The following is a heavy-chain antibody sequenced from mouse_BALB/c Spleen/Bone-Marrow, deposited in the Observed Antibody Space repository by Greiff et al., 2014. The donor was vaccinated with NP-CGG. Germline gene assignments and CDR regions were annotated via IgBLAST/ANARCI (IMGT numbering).Heavy chain of an antibody. Sequence: VESGASVKISCKASGYAFSSSWMNWVKQRPGQGLEWIGRIYPGDGNTNYNGKFKGKATLTADKSSTTAYMQLSSLTSVDSAVYFCALYDYDGLSWFAYWGQGALVTVSA. CDR1: GYAFSSSW. CDR3: ALYDYDGLSWFAY. V-gene: IGHV1-82*01. D-gene: IGHD2-4*01. J-gene: IGHJ3*01. CDR2: IYPGDGNT.